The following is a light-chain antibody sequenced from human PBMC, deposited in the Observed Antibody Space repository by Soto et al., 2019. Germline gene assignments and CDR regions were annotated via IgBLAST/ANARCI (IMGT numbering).Light chain of an antibody. CDR2: DVN. Sequence: QSALTQPASVSGSPGQSITISCAGTSSDVGGYNYVSWYQQHPGKVPRLIISDVNKLPSGVSDRFSGSKSGNTASLTISGLQAEDEADYYCASFTRSVTVVFGGGTKVTVL. CDR1: SSDVGGYNY. J-gene: IGLJ2*01. CDR3: ASFTRSVTVV. V-gene: IGLV2-14*03.